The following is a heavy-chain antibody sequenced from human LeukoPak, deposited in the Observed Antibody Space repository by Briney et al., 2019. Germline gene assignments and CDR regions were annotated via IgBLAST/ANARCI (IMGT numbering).Heavy chain of an antibody. D-gene: IGHD2/OR15-2a*01. CDR2: IAAAGDT. CDR3: ARDRLLYAMDV. Sequence: GGSLRLSCAASGFTFSNYDMHWVRQPPGKGLEWVAVIAAAGDTYFADSVKGRFTISRENAKNSLYLQMNGLRPGDTAAYYCARDRLLYAMDVWGQGTTVTVSS. V-gene: IGHV3-13*01. J-gene: IGHJ6*02. CDR1: GFTFSNYD.